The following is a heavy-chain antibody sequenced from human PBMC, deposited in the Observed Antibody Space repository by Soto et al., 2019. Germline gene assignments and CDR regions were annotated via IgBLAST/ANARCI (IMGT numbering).Heavy chain of an antibody. J-gene: IGHJ6*02. D-gene: IGHD3-10*01. CDR2: INHSGST. CDR1: WGSCGGLG. V-gene: IGHV4-34*01. Sequence: SEMMRLSCGVVWGSCGGLGWRRISQTPGKGLEWIGEINHSGSTNYNPSLKSRVTISVDTSKNQFSLKLSSVTAADTAVYYCARSGYGSGNYYYGMDVWGQGTTVTVSS. CDR3: ARSGYGSGNYYYGMDV.